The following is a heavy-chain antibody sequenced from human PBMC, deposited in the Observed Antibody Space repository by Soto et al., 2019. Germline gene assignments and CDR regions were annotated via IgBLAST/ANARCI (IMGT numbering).Heavy chain of an antibody. CDR1: GFTFSSYG. Sequence: GGSLRLSCAASGFTFSSYGMHWVRQAPGKGLEWVAVISYDGSNKYYADSVKGRFTISRDNSKNTLYLQMNSLRAEDTAVYYCAKDQSTVVTPGADYWGQGTLVTVS. CDR3: AKDQSTVVTPGADY. J-gene: IGHJ4*02. CDR2: ISYDGSNK. V-gene: IGHV3-30*18. D-gene: IGHD2-15*01.